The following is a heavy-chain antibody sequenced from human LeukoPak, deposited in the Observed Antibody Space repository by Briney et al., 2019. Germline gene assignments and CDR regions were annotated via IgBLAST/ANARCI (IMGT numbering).Heavy chain of an antibody. V-gene: IGHV3-7*01. CDR1: GFTLSTYW. D-gene: IGHD3-3*01. J-gene: IGHJ4*02. Sequence: GGSLRLSCAASGFTLSTYWMNWVRQAPGKGLEWVATIKQDGSEKYYVDSVKGRFTISRDNAKNSLYLQMNSLRAEDTAVYYCARDRNTDFWSGYYTNYCDYWGQGTLVTVSS. CDR3: ARDRNTDFWSGYYTNYCDY. CDR2: IKQDGSEK.